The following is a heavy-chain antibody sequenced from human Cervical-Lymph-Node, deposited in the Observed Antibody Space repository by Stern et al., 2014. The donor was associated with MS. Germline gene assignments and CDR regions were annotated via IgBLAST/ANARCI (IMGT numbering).Heavy chain of an antibody. CDR3: ARQLGHGNFLHY. Sequence: MQLVQSGAGVKRPGQSLKISCRASGYSFTNYWVAWVRQKPGKGLEWMGIIHPGDSEVRYSPSFQGRVTMSVDRSINTAYLQWSSLQPSDTAMYYCARQLGHGNFLHYWGQGVLVTVSS. V-gene: IGHV5-51*01. CDR2: IHPGDSEV. D-gene: IGHD4-23*01. J-gene: IGHJ4*02. CDR1: GYSFTNYW.